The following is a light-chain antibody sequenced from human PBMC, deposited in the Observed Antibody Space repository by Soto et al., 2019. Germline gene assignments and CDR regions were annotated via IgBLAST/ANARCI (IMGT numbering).Light chain of an antibody. V-gene: IGKV3-11*01. Sequence: EIVLTQSPATLSLSPGERATLSCRASQSVSSYLAWYQQNPGQAPRLLIYDASNRATGIPARFSGSGSGTDFTLTISRLEPEDFAVYHCQQYGSLSWTFGQGTKVDIK. CDR3: QQYGSLSWT. J-gene: IGKJ1*01. CDR1: QSVSSY. CDR2: DAS.